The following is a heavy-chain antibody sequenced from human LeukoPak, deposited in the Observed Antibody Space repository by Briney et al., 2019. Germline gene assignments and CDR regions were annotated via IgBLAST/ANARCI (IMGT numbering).Heavy chain of an antibody. J-gene: IGHJ5*02. D-gene: IGHD6-13*01. V-gene: IGHV3-23*01. CDR3: AKDDSSSWDRYNWFDP. CDR2: ISGSGGST. Sequence: PGRSLRLSCAASGFTFSSYAMHWVRQAPGKGLEWVSAISGSGGSTYYADSVKGRFTISRDNSKNTLYLQMNSLRAEDTAVYYCAKDDSSSWDRYNWFDPWGQGTLVTVSS. CDR1: GFTFSSYA.